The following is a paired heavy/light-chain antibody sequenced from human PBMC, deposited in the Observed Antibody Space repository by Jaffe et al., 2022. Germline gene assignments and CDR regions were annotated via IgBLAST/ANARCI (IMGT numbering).Light chain of an antibody. Sequence: SYELTQPPSVSVSPGQTASITCSGDKLGDKYACWYQQKPGQSPVLVIYQDSKRPSGIPERFSGSNSGNTATLTISGTQAMDEADYYCQAWDSSILVVFGGGTKLTVL. CDR3: QAWDSSILVV. CDR1: KLGDKY. CDR2: QDS. V-gene: IGLV3-1*01. J-gene: IGLJ2*01.
Heavy chain of an antibody. Sequence: QVQLQESGPGLVKPSETLSLTCAVSGYSISSGYYWGWIRQPPGKGLEWIGSIYHSGSTYYNPSLKSRVTISVDTSKNQFSLKLSSVTAADTAVYYCARDGLVGYCSSTSCHNWFDPWGQGTLVTVSS. J-gene: IGHJ5*02. D-gene: IGHD2-2*01. CDR1: GYSISSGYY. CDR3: ARDGLVGYCSSTSCHNWFDP. V-gene: IGHV4-38-2*02. CDR2: IYHSGST.